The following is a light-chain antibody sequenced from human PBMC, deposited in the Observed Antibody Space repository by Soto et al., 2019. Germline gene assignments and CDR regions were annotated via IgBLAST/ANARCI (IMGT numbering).Light chain of an antibody. CDR2: GAS. CDR3: QQYYNWPRT. Sequence: EIGLTQSPGTLSLSPGERATLSCRSSESFGSTYVAWYQQKPGQAPRLLIYGASTRATGLPARFSGTGSGTEFTLTINSLQAEDSAVYYCQQYYNWPRTFGQGTRLEIK. J-gene: IGKJ5*01. CDR1: ESFGST. V-gene: IGKV3-15*01.